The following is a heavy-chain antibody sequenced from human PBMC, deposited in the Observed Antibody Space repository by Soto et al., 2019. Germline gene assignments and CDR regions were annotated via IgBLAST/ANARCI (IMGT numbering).Heavy chain of an antibody. Sequence: GGSLRLSCAASGFTFSSYSMNWVRQAPGKGLEWVSSISSSSSYIYYADSVKGRFTISRDNAKNSLYLQMNSLRAEDTAVYYCAIQPGIAVAADYWGQGTLVTVSS. CDR2: ISSSSSYI. CDR3: AIQPGIAVAADY. D-gene: IGHD6-19*01. V-gene: IGHV3-21*01. J-gene: IGHJ4*02. CDR1: GFTFSSYS.